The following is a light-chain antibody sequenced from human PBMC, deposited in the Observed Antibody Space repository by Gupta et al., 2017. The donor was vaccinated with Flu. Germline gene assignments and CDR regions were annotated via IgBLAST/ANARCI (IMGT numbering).Light chain of an antibody. V-gene: IGLV2-14*01. CDR1: SSDVGGYNY. CDR2: EVN. J-gene: IGLJ3*02. Sequence: ITISCTGTSSDVGGYNYVSWYQHRPGKVHNLMISEVNKRPAGVAGRFSGTKSGNTASLTISGLQTEDEADYYCSSFTSSSTLLFGGGTKLTV. CDR3: SSFTSSSTLL.